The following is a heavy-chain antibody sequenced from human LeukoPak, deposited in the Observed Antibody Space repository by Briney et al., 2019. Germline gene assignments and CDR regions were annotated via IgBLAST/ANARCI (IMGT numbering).Heavy chain of an antibody. Sequence: SETLSLTCTVSGGSISSYYWSWIRQPPGKGLEWIGYIYYSGSTNYNPSLKSRVTISVDTSKNQFSLKLSSVTAADTAVYYCARKGKSRVFDYWGQGTLVTVSS. CDR3: ARKGKSRVFDY. J-gene: IGHJ4*02. D-gene: IGHD3-10*01. CDR2: IYYSGST. CDR1: GGSISSYY. V-gene: IGHV4-59*12.